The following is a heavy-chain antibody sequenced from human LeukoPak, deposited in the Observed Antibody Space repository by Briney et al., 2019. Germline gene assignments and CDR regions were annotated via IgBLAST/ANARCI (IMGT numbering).Heavy chain of an antibody. CDR2: IYYGGST. Sequence: PSETLSLTCTVSGGSISSYYWSWIRQPPGKGLEWIGYIYYGGSTNYNPSLKSRVTISVDTSKNQFSLKLSSVTAADTAVYYCARVGRGYYDSSGYYPYYFDYWGQGTLVTVSS. V-gene: IGHV4-59*08. CDR1: GGSISSYY. D-gene: IGHD3-22*01. J-gene: IGHJ4*02. CDR3: ARVGRGYYDSSGYYPYYFDY.